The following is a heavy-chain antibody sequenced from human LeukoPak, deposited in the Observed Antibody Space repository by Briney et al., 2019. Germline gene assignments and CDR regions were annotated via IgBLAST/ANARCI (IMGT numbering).Heavy chain of an antibody. CDR1: AFAFSSSP. V-gene: IGHV3-23*01. CDR2: ISGGGGST. CDR3: VRALRNCGGDCYRRTPFDY. D-gene: IGHD2-21*02. Sequence: GGSLRLSCAASAFAFSSSPMSWVRQAPGKGLEWVSGISGGGGSTYYADSVKGRFTISRDNSKNTLYLQMNSLRAEDTALYYCVRALRNCGGDCYRRTPFDYWGRGTLVTVSS. J-gene: IGHJ4*02.